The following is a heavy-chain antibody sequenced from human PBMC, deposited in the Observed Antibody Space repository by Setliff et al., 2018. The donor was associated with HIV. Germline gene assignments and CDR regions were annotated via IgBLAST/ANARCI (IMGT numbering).Heavy chain of an antibody. Sequence: PGGSLRLSCAASGFTFSSYSMNWVRQAPGKGLEWVSSITSRSSYMYYADSVKGRFTISRDNATNSLYLQMNSLRAEDTAVYYCTRDYRNLGFDLWGRGPLVTVSS. V-gene: IGHV3-21*01. D-gene: IGHD4-4*01. CDR2: ITSRSSYM. CDR1: GFTFSSYS. J-gene: IGHJ2*01. CDR3: TRDYRNLGFDL.